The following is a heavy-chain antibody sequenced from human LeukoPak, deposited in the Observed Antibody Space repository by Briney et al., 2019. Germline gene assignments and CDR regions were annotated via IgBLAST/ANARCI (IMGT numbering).Heavy chain of an antibody. CDR3: AREGKRLLWFGETAPDAFDI. Sequence: GGSLRLSCAASGFTFSSYAMSWVRQVPGKGLEWVSYISSSGTTIYYADSVKGRFTISRDNAKNSLYLQMDSLRAEDTAVYYCAREGKRLLWFGETAPDAFDIWGQGTMVTVSS. V-gene: IGHV3-48*04. CDR1: GFTFSSYA. J-gene: IGHJ3*02. D-gene: IGHD3-10*01. CDR2: ISSSGTTI.